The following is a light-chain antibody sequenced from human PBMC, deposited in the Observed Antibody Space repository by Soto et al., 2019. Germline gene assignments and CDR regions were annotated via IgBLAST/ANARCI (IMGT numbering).Light chain of an antibody. V-gene: IGLV2-14*01. CDR3: SSYTSSTTLVL. Sequence: QSALTQPASASGSPGQSITISCSGTSSDIGGYNFVSWYQQHPGKAPKLIIYEVINRPSGVSNRFSGSKSGNTASLTISGLQAEDEADYHCSSYTSSTTLVLFGGGTKLTVL. CDR1: SSDIGGYNF. CDR2: EVI. J-gene: IGLJ2*01.